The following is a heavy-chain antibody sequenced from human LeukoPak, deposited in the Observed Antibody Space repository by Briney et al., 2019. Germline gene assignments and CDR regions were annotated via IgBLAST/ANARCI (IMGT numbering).Heavy chain of an antibody. D-gene: IGHD3-9*01. Sequence: SETLSLTCAVYGGSFSGYYWSWIRQPPGKGLEWIGEINHSGSTNYNPSLKSRVTISVDTSKNQFSLKLSSVTAADTAVYYCARGSTWGYFDWLLSYSFDYWGQGTLVTVSS. CDR1: GGSFSGYY. V-gene: IGHV4-34*01. CDR3: ARGSTWGYFDWLLSYSFDY. J-gene: IGHJ4*02. CDR2: INHSGST.